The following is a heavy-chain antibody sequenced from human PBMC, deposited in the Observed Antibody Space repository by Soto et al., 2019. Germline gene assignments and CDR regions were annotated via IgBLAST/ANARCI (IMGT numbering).Heavy chain of an antibody. D-gene: IGHD3-22*01. J-gene: IGHJ4*02. CDR1: GYSFPDYD. CDR2: MNPGNNQH. Sequence: ASVKVSFRTSGYSFPDYDIHWVRQAAGQGLEWRGWMNPGNNQHVYTQKVRGRVTVSIDTSITATYMELSSLPSDDTAVYYCARAPLGIIVAPDFWGQGTLVTVSS. V-gene: IGHV1-8*01. CDR3: ARAPLGIIVAPDF.